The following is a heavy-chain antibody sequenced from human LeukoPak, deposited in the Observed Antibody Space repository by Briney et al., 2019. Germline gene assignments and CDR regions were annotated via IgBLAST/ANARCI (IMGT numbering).Heavy chain of an antibody. J-gene: IGHJ6*03. V-gene: IGHV1-18*01. D-gene: IGHD3-22*01. CDR2: ISAYNGNT. CDR3: ARGVSYDSSGYYLFHYYYYYMDV. Sequence: ASVKVSCKASGYTFTSYGISWVRQAPGQGLEWMGWISAYNGNTNYSQKLQGRVTMTTDTSTSTAYMELRSLRSDDTAVYYCARGVSYDSSGYYLFHYYYYYMDVWGKGTTVTISS. CDR1: GYTFTSYG.